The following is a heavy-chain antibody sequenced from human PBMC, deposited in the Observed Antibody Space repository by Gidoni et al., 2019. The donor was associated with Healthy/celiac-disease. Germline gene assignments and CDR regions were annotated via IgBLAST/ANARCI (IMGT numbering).Heavy chain of an antibody. J-gene: IGHJ4*02. CDR1: GFTFSSSA. CDR2: RSYDGSNK. V-gene: IGHV3-30-3*01. Sequence: QVQLVASGGGVVQPGSSLRLSCAASGFTFSSSAMHWVRQAPGKGLEWVAVRSYDGSNKYYADSVKGRFTISRDNSKNTLYLQMNSLRAEDTAVYYCASTRGSGVVIIVEAPLYYWGQGSLVTVSS. CDR3: ASTRGSGVVIIVEAPLYY. D-gene: IGHD3-3*01.